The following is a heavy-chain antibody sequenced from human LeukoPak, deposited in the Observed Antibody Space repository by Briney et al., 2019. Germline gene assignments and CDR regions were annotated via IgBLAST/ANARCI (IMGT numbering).Heavy chain of an antibody. CDR3: ARASTTVTTYYYYYYMDI. Sequence: ASVKVSCKAFGYTFTGHYMHWVRQAPGQGLEWMGWINPNSGGTNYAQKFQGRVTMTRDTSISTAYMELSRLRSDDTAVYYCARASTTVTTYYYYYYMDIWAKGPRSPSP. D-gene: IGHD4-11*01. V-gene: IGHV1-2*02. J-gene: IGHJ6*03. CDR1: GYTFTGHY. CDR2: INPNSGGT.